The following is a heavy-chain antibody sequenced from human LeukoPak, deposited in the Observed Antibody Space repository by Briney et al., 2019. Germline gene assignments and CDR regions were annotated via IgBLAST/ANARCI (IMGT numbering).Heavy chain of an antibody. CDR3: AKTIAQYTNSWLYYYYGMDV. J-gene: IGHJ6*02. CDR2: ISGNGDDT. D-gene: IGHD6-13*01. CDR1: GVTFNSYS. V-gene: IGHV3-23*01. Sequence: PGGSLRLSCTVSGVTFNSYSMSWIRQAPGKGLEWVSSISGNGDDTYHADSVNGRFTVSRDNSKSTLYLQMNSLRAEDTAVFYCAKTIAQYTNSWLYYYYGMDVSGQGTMVTVSS.